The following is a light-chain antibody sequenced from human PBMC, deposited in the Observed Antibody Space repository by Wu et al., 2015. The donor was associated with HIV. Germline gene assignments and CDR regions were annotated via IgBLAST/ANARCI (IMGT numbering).Light chain of an antibody. V-gene: IGKV3-15*01. CDR2: DAS. J-gene: IGKJ2*03. CDR3: QQYNNWPLYS. CDR1: QSITTN. Sequence: EIVMTQSPATLSVSPGDRATLSCRASQSITTNLAWYQQKPGQAPRLLIYDASTRATGIPARFSGSGSGTDFALTISSLQSEDFVIYYCQQYNNWPLYSLGQGTKLEV.